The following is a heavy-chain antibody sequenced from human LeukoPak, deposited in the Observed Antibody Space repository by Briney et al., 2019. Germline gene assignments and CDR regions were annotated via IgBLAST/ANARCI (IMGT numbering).Heavy chain of an antibody. D-gene: IGHD2-15*01. CDR1: GFTFSSYS. Sequence: GGSLRLSCAASGFTFSSYSMNWVRQAPGKGLEWVCSISNSTSYFTYADSVRGRFTISRDNVKNSLYLQMNSLRDEDTAVYYCARDLVVVAATGGPWGFDLWGQGTLVTVSS. V-gene: IGHV3-21*01. CDR2: ISNSTSYF. J-gene: IGHJ5*02. CDR3: ARDLVVVAATGGPWGFDL.